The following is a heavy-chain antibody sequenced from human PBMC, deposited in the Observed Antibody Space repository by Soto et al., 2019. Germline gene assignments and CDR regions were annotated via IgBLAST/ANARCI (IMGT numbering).Heavy chain of an antibody. CDR1: GYTFTSYA. V-gene: IGHV1-3*05. Sequence: QVQLVQSVAEEKKPGASVKVSCKASGYTFTSYAMHWVRQAPGQRLEWMGWINAGNGNTKYSQKFQGRVTITRDTSASTAYIELSSLRSEDTSVYYCARSSVVVTALDYWGQGTLVTVSS. D-gene: IGHD2-21*02. CDR3: ARSSVVVTALDY. J-gene: IGHJ4*02. CDR2: INAGNGNT.